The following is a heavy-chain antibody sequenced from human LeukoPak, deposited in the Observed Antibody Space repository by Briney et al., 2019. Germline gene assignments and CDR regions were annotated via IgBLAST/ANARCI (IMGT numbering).Heavy chain of an antibody. Sequence: GGSLRLSCAASGFTFSSYSMNWVRQAPGKELEWVSSISSSSSYIYYADSVKGRFTISRDDAKNSLYLQMNSLRAEDTAVYYCARLRGPNAFDIWGQGTMVTVSS. CDR2: ISSSSSYI. J-gene: IGHJ3*02. CDR1: GFTFSSYS. CDR3: ARLRGPNAFDI. V-gene: IGHV3-21*01. D-gene: IGHD3-16*01.